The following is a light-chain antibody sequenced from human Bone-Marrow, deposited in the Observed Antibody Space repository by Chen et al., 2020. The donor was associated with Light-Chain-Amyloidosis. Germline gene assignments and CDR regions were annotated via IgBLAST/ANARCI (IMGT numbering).Light chain of an antibody. V-gene: IGLV3-25*03. CDR2: RDT. CDR1: DLPTKY. Sequence: SYELTHPPSPSVSPGPTARLTCSGDDLPTKYAYWYQQKPGQAPVLVIHRDTERPSGISELFSGSSSGTTATLTISGVQAEDEADYHCQSADSSGTYEVIFGGGTKLTVL. J-gene: IGLJ2*01. CDR3: QSADSSGTYEVI.